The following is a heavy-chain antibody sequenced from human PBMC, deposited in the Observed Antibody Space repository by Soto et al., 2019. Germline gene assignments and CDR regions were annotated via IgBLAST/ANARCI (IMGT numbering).Heavy chain of an antibody. CDR3: AKRSSSSTFDY. V-gene: IGHV3-23*01. CDR2: ISGSDDST. D-gene: IGHD6-6*01. J-gene: IGHJ4*02. CDR1: GFTFSSYA. Sequence: GGSLRLSCAASGFTFSSYAMSWVRQAPGKGLEWVSAISGSDDSTYYADSVKGRFTISRDNSKNTLYLQMNSLRAEDTAVYYCAKRSSSSTFDYWGQGTRVTVSS.